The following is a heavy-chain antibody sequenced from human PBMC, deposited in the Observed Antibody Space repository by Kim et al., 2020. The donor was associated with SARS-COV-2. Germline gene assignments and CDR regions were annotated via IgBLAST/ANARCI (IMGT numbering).Heavy chain of an antibody. J-gene: IGHJ4*02. CDR1: GFTFGDYA. Sequence: GGSLRLSCTASGFTFGDYAMSWVRQAPGKGLEWVGFIRIKAYGGTTEYAASVKGRFTISRDDSKSIAYLQMNSLKTEDTAVYYCTRDLSRKPGYYGSGTEKQTDYWGQGTLVTVSS. D-gene: IGHD3-10*01. V-gene: IGHV3-49*04. CDR2: IRIKAYGGTT. CDR3: TRDLSRKPGYYGSGTEKQTDY.